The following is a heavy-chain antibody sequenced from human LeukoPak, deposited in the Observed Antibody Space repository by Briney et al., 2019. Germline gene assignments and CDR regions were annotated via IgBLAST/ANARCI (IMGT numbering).Heavy chain of an antibody. CDR3: ARDPKHYDSSVLHDY. CDR1: GYTFTGYY. J-gene: IGHJ4*02. Sequence: ASVKVSCKASGYTFTGYYLHWVRQAPGQGLEWMGWINPNSGGTKYAQNFQGGVTMTRDTSISTAYMELSRLRSDDTAVYYCARDPKHYDSSVLHDYWGQGTLVTVSS. CDR2: INPNSGGT. V-gene: IGHV1-2*02. D-gene: IGHD3-22*01.